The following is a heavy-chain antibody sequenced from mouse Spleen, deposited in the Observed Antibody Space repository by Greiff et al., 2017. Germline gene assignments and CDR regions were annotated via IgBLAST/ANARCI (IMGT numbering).Heavy chain of an antibody. V-gene: IGHV1-50*01. J-gene: IGHJ3*01. D-gene: IGHD1-1*01. CDR1: GYTFTSYW. CDR2: IDPSDSYT. Sequence: QVQLQQPGAELVKPGASVKLSCKASGYTFTSYWMQWVKQRPGQGLEWIGEIDPSDSYTNYNQKFKGKATLTVDTSSSTAYMQLSSLTSEDSAVYYFARRMDYYGSSPAWFAYWGQGTLVTVSA. CDR3: ARRMDYYGSSPAWFAY.